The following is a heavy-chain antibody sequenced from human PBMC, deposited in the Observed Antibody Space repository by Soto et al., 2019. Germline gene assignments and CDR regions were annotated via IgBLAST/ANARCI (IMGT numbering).Heavy chain of an antibody. CDR3: ARDRGSYNDAFDI. CDR1: GGSISSYY. D-gene: IGHD1-26*01. CDR2: IYYSGST. J-gene: IGHJ3*02. Sequence: PSETLSLTCTVSGGSISSYYWSWIRQPPGKGLEWIGYIYYSGSTNYNPSLKSRVTISVDTSKNQFSLKLSSVTAADTAVYYCARDRGSYNDAFDIWGQGTMVT. V-gene: IGHV4-59*01.